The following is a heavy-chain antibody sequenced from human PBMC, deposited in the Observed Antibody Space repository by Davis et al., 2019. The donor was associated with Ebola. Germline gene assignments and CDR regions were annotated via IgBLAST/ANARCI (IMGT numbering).Heavy chain of an antibody. CDR1: GFTFSSYG. CDR3: AKGGSAARYYYYYYMDV. Sequence: GESLKISCAASGFTFSSYGLHWVRQAPGKGLEWVAFIRYDGSNKYYADSVKGRFTISRDNSKNTLYLQMNSLRAEDTAVYYCAKGGSAARYYYYYYMDVWGKGTTVTVSS. V-gene: IGHV3-30*02. CDR2: IRYDGSNK. D-gene: IGHD6-6*01. J-gene: IGHJ6*03.